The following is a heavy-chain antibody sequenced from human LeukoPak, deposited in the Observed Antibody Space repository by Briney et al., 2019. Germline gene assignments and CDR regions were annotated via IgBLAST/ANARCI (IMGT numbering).Heavy chain of an antibody. Sequence: SETLSLTCTVSGGSISSYYWSWIRQPPGKGLERIGYIYYIGGTNHNPSLKSRVTISVDKYKIQFSLKLRSVDAADTAVYYCARDSDTTTHWYFDLWGRGTLVTVSS. CDR3: ARDSDTTTHWYFDL. CDR1: GGSISSYY. V-gene: IGHV4-59*01. J-gene: IGHJ2*01. CDR2: IYYIGGT. D-gene: IGHD5-18*01.